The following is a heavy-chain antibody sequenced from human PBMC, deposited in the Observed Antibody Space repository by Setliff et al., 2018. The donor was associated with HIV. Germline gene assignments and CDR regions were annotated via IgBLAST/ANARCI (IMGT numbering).Heavy chain of an antibody. J-gene: IGHJ1*01. CDR1: GFSFSTSGVA. Sequence: SGPTLVNPTQTLTLTCTFSGFSFSTSGVAVGWIRQPPGKALEWLGLIYWNDDKRYRPSLKHRLTLSKDTSRDRVVLTMTNMDPVDTATYYCAHMYSSSWYLSPSEHFRHWGQGTLVTVSS. CDR3: AHMYSSSWYLSPSEHFRH. CDR2: IYWNDDK. D-gene: IGHD6-13*01. V-gene: IGHV2-5*01.